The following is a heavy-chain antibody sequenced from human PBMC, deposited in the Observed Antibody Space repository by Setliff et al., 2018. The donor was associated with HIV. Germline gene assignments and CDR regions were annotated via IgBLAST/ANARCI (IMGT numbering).Heavy chain of an antibody. V-gene: IGHV4-39*07. Sequence: KTSETLSLTCTVSGGSIRTGAYYWGWIRQPPGKGREWIGSIYYDGRTFYKPSLKSRLTISVDTSKNQFSLSLNSVTAADTAVSFCASGGAVSADFDSWGQGTLVTVSS. D-gene: IGHD3-16*01. CDR3: ASGGAVSADFDS. CDR2: IYYDGRT. CDR1: GGSIRTGAYY. J-gene: IGHJ5*01.